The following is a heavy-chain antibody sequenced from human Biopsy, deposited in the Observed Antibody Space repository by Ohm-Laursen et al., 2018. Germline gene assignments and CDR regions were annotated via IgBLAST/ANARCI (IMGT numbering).Heavy chain of an antibody. V-gene: IGHV4-30-4*01. CDR2: SLFTATT. Sequence: SQTLSLTCSVSGVSMRSYDVYWNWIRQGPGKGLQWIVSSLFTATTYYNPALRGRLSLSIDTSMKQMTLKLWSVCVADTAVYYCARQTGCAGDMRYGLDVWGPGIKVTVS. CDR3: ARQTGCAGDMRYGLDV. J-gene: IGHJ6*02. D-gene: IGHD2-21*02. CDR1: GVSMRSYDVY.